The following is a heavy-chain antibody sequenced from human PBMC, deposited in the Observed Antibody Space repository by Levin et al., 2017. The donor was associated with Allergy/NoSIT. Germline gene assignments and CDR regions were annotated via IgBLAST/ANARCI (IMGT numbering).Heavy chain of an antibody. J-gene: IGHJ5*02. CDR2: IIPIFGTA. CDR1: GGTFSSYA. CDR3: ARTQSHIVVVPAAMRGWFDP. V-gene: IGHV1-69*06. Sequence: SVKVSCKASGGTFSSYAISWVRQAPGQGLEWMGGIIPIFGTANYAQKFQGRVTITADKSTSTAYMELSSLRSEDTAVYYCARTQSHIVVVPAAMRGWFDPWGQGTLVTVSS. D-gene: IGHD2-2*01.